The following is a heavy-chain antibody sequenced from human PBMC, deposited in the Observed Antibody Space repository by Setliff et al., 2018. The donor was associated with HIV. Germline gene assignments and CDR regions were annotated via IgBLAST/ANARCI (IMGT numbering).Heavy chain of an antibody. V-gene: IGHV4-39*07. J-gene: IGHJ4*02. Sequence: SETLSLTCSVSGVSIPTGDYYWTWIRQPPGKGLEWIGSMYYSGSTYYTPSLKSRITISLDTSKNQFSLRMRSVTAADTAVYYCARVFVDTAVLRVLEYYFDSWGRGTLVTVSS. CDR3: ARVFVDTAVLRVLEYYFDS. CDR1: GVSIPTGDYY. D-gene: IGHD5-18*01. CDR2: MYYSGST.